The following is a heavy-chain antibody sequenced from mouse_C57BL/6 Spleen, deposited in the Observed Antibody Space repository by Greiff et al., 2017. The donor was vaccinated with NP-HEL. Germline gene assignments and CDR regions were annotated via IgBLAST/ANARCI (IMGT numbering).Heavy chain of an antibody. CDR1: GYTFTSYW. D-gene: IGHD1-1*01. CDR3: AREGITTVEYYFDY. Sequence: VQLKQPGAELVRPGSSVKLSCKASGYTFTSYWMHWVKQRPIQGLEWIGNIDPSDSETHYNQKFKDKATLTVDKSSSTAYMQLSSLTSEDSAVYYCAREGITTVEYYFDYWGQGTTLTVSS. J-gene: IGHJ2*01. CDR2: IDPSDSET. V-gene: IGHV1-52*01.